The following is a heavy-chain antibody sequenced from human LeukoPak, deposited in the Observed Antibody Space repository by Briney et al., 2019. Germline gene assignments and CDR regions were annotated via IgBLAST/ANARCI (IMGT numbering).Heavy chain of an antibody. D-gene: IGHD1-26*01. J-gene: IGHJ4*02. V-gene: IGHV3-23*01. CDR3: AKKRGYSGSYVDY. Sequence: GGSLRLSCAASGFTFSSYAMSWVRQVPGKGLEWVSGITGSGGTTYYADSVKGRLTISRDNSKNTLYLQMNSLRAEDTALYYCAKKRGYSGSYVDYWGQGTLVTVSS. CDR2: ITGSGGTT. CDR1: GFTFSSYA.